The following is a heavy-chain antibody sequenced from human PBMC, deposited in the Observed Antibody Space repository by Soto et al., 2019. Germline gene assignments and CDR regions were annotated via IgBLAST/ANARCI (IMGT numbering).Heavy chain of an antibody. CDR3: ERVTYYYDSSGYYELFILDY. D-gene: IGHD3-22*01. CDR2: IYYSGST. CDR1: GGSISSYY. Sequence: PSETLSLTCTVSGGSISSYYWSWIRQPPGKGLEWIGYIYYSGSTNYNPSLKSRVAISVDTSKNQFSLKLSSVTAADTAVYYCERVTYYYDSSGYYELFILDYWGQGTLVTVSS. J-gene: IGHJ4*02. V-gene: IGHV4-59*01.